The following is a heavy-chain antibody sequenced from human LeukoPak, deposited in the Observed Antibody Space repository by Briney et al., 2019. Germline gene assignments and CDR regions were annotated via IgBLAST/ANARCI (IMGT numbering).Heavy chain of an antibody. Sequence: GASVKVSCKASGDTFTRYDINWVRQATGQGLEWMGWMNPNSGHTCYAQKFQGRVIITRNTSINTAYMELSSLTSEDTAVYYCARAVTVGGINLYYFDYWGQGTLVTVSS. D-gene: IGHD4-23*01. V-gene: IGHV1-8*03. CDR1: GDTFTRYD. J-gene: IGHJ4*02. CDR2: MNPNSGHT. CDR3: ARAVTVGGINLYYFDY.